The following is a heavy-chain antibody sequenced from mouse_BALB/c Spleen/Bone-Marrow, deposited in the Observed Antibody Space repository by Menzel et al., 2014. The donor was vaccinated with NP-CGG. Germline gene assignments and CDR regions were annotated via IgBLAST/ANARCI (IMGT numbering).Heavy chain of an antibody. CDR3: ARGGYSGTSHFDY. J-gene: IGHJ2*01. V-gene: IGHV3-1*02. Sequence: EVKVEESGPDLVKPSQSLSLTCTVTGYSITSGYNWHWIRQFPGNKLEWMGYIHYSGYTNYNPSLTSRISITRDTSKNQFFLQWNSVTTEDTATYYGARGGYSGTSHFDYWGQGTTLTVSS. D-gene: IGHD1-1*01. CDR1: GYSITSGYN. CDR2: IHYSGYT.